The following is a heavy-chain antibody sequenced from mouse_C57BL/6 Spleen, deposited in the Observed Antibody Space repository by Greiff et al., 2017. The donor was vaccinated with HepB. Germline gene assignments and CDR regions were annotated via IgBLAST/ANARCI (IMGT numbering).Heavy chain of an antibody. V-gene: IGHV7-3*01. J-gene: IGHJ3*01. D-gene: IGHD2-3*01. CDR3: ARFDGYQRAWFAY. CDR2: IRNKANGYTT. Sequence: EVKVVESGGGLVQPGGSLSLSCAASGFTFTDYYMSWVRQPPGKALEWLGFIRNKANGYTTEYSASVKGRFTISRDNSQSILYLQMNALRAEDSATYYCARFDGYQRAWFAYWGQGTLVTVSA. CDR1: GFTFTDYY.